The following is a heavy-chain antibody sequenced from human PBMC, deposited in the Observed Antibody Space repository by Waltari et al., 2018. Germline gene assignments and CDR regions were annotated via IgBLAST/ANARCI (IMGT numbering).Heavy chain of an antibody. Sequence: EVQLLESGGGLVQPGGSLRLSCAASGFASSTYSMNWCRRAPGKRLGWVSYITSSSSTTHYADSVKGRFTISRDNAQNSLYLQMSSLGAEDTAVYYCARDPYDSSGYYYPSWFDPWGQGTLVIVSS. J-gene: IGHJ5*02. V-gene: IGHV3-48*04. CDR2: ITSSSSTT. CDR1: GFASSTYS. CDR3: ARDPYDSSGYYYPSWFDP. D-gene: IGHD3-22*01.